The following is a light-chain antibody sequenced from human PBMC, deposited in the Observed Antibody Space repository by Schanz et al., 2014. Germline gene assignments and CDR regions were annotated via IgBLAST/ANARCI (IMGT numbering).Light chain of an antibody. CDR2: DVS. CDR1: SSDFGAYNS. J-gene: IGLJ3*02. V-gene: IGLV2-11*01. CDR3: SSYAGSYTGL. Sequence: QSALTQPPSASGSPGQSVTISCTGTSSDFGAYNSVSWYQQHPGKAPKVMIYDVSNRPSGVSNRFSASKSGNTASLTISDLQAEDEADYYCSSYAGSYTGLFGGGTKLTVL.